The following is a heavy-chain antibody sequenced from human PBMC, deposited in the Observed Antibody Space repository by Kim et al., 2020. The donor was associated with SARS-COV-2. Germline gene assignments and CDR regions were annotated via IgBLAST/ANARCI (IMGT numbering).Heavy chain of an antibody. V-gene: IGHV3-7*01. D-gene: IGHD1-26*01. CDR1: GFTFSSYW. CDR2: IKQDGSKK. CDR3: ARVGRQLRLHDAFDI. Sequence: GGSLRLSCAASGFTFSSYWMGWVRQAPGKGLEWVANIKQDGSKKYYVDSVKGRFTISRDNAKNSLYLQMNSLRAEDTAVYYCARVGRQLRLHDAFDIWGQGTMVTVSS. J-gene: IGHJ3*02.